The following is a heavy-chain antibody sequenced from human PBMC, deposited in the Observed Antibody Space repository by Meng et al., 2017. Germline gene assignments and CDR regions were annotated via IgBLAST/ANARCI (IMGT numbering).Heavy chain of an antibody. CDR1: GFTFSSYA. CDR2: ISYDGSNK. CDR3: ASPLLRFLEWLSMGY. Sequence: VLVLGSGGGVVQPGRSLRLSCSASGFTFSSYAMHWVRQAPGKGLEWVAVISYDGSNKYYADSVKGRFTISRDNSKNTLYLQMNSLRAEDTAVYYCASPLLRFLEWLSMGYWGQGTLVTVSS. J-gene: IGHJ4*02. D-gene: IGHD3-3*01. V-gene: IGHV3-30*01.